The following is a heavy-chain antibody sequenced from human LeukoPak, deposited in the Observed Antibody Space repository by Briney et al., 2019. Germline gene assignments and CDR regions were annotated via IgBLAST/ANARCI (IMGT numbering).Heavy chain of an antibody. D-gene: IGHD1-26*01. Sequence: GGSLRLSCAASGFTFSSYSMNWVRQAPGKGLEWVSSISSSSSYIYYADSVKGRFTISRDNAKNSLYLQMNSLRAEDTAVYYCARIVGATTGDFDYWGQGTLVTVSS. CDR1: GFTFSSYS. V-gene: IGHV3-21*01. J-gene: IGHJ4*02. CDR3: ARIVGATTGDFDY. CDR2: ISSSSSYI.